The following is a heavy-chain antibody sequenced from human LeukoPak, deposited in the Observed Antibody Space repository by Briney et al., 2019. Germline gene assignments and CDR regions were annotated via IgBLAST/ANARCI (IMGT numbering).Heavy chain of an antibody. J-gene: IGHJ3*02. Sequence: ASMKVSCKASGYTFTAYYVHWVRQAPGQGLEWMGWINPNSGGTNYAQKFQARVTMTRDTSISTAYMELSSLRSDDTAVYYCASRSYYHAGGGAFDIWGQGTMVTVSS. CDR2: INPNSGGT. D-gene: IGHD3-10*01. CDR3: ASRSYYHAGGGAFDI. CDR1: GYTFTAYY. V-gene: IGHV1-2*02.